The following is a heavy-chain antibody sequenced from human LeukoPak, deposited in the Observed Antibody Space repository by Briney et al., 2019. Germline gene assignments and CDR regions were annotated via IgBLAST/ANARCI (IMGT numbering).Heavy chain of an antibody. CDR1: GFTFSNYA. CDR2: ISGSGGST. D-gene: IGHD5-12*01. V-gene: IGHV3-23*01. CDR3: AKDREMATSYFDY. J-gene: IGHJ4*02. Sequence: GGSLRLSCAASGFTFSNYAMNWVRQAPGKGLEWVSSISGSGGSTYSADSVKGRFTVSRDNSRNTLYLQMNNLRAEDTAAYFCAKDREMATSYFDYWGQGTLVSVSS.